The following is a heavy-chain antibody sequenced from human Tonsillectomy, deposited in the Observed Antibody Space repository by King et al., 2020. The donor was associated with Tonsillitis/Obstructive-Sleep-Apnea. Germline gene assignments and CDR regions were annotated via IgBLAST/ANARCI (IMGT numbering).Heavy chain of an antibody. D-gene: IGHD5-18*01. CDR1: GFTFSSYG. J-gene: IGHJ4*02. CDR3: AKDNVDTAMVPFDY. CDR2: RSYDGGNK. Sequence: VQLVESGGGVVQPGRSLRLSCAASGFTFSSYGMHWVRQAPGKGLEWVAVRSYDGGNKYYADSVKGRFTISRDNSKNTLYLQMNSLRAEDTAVYYCAKDNVDTAMVPFDYWGQGALVTVSS. V-gene: IGHV3-30*18.